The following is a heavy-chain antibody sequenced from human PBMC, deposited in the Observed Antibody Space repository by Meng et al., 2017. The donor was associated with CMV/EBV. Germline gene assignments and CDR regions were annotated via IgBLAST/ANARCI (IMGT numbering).Heavy chain of an antibody. V-gene: IGHV1-69*05. CDR3: ARSLYSSSPHFDY. J-gene: IGHJ4*02. CDR1: GGTFSSYA. Sequence: CTASGGTFSSYAISWVPQAPGPGLEWMGGIIPIFGTATYAQKFQGRVTITTDESTSTAYMELSSLRSGDTAVYYCARSLYSSSPHFDYWGQGTLVTVSS. D-gene: IGHD6-6*01. CDR2: IIPIFGTA.